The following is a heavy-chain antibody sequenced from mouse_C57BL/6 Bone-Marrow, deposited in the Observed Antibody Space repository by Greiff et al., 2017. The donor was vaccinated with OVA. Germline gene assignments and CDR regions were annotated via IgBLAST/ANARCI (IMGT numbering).Heavy chain of an antibody. D-gene: IGHD1-1*01. CDR2: INPNNGGT. V-gene: IGHV1-18*01. J-gene: IGHJ2*01. CDR3: ARHVITTYYFDY. CDR1: GYTFTDYN. Sequence: EVMLVESGPELVKPGASVKIPCKASGYTFTDYNMDWVKQSHGKSLEWIGDINPNNGGTIYNQKFKGKATLTVDKSSSTAYMELRSLTSEDTAVYYCARHVITTYYFDYWGQGTTLTVSS.